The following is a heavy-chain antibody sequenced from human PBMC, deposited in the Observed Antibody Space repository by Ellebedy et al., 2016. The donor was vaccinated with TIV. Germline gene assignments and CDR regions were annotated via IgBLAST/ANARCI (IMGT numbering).Heavy chain of an antibody. CDR2: INSDVSSA. CDR3: ASGFQ. CDR1: GFTVNTYW. J-gene: IGHJ4*02. Sequence: GGSLRLSCAASGFTVNTYWMHWVRQAPGKGLVWVSSINSDVSSATYADSVKGRFTISRDNAKNSLYLQMNSLRAEDTAVYYCASGFQWGQGTLITVSS. D-gene: IGHD3-10*01. V-gene: IGHV3-74*01.